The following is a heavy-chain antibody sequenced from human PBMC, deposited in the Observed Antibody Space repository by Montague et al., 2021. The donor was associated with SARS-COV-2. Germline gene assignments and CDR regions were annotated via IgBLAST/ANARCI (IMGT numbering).Heavy chain of an antibody. CDR3: ARDQQLVLGYYYGMDV. V-gene: IGHV3-21*01. CDR1: GFTFSSYS. D-gene: IGHD6-13*01. CDR2: ISSSSYI. Sequence: SLRLSCAASGFTFSSYSMNWVRQAPGKGPEWVSSISSSSYIYYADSVKGRFAISRDNAKNSLYLQMNSLRAEDTAVYYCARDQQLVLGYYYGMDVWGQGTTVTVSS. J-gene: IGHJ6*02.